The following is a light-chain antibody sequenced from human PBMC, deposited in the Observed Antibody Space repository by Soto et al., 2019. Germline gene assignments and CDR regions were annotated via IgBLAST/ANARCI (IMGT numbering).Light chain of an antibody. CDR3: QYQGT. CDR2: DTS. Sequence: IVLTQSPGTLSLSPGERATLSCRASQSVGRRYLAWYQQGPGQAPRLLIYDTSERASDIPDRFSGSGSGTDFTLTISRLVPEDFAVYYCQYQGTFGGGTKVEIK. CDR1: QSVGRRY. J-gene: IGKJ4*01. V-gene: IGKV3-20*01.